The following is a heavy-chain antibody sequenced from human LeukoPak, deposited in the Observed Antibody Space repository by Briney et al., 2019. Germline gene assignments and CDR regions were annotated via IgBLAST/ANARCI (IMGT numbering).Heavy chain of an antibody. CDR1: GFIFSSYS. V-gene: IGHV3-21*04. CDR2: ISSSSNYI. CDR3: ARDKIVGATNFDY. D-gene: IGHD1-26*01. Sequence: PGGSLRLSCAASGFIFSSYSMNWVRQAPGKGLEWVSFISSSSNYIYYADSVKGRFTISRDNAKNSLYLQMNSLRAEDTAIYYCARDKIVGATNFDYWGQGTLVTVSS. J-gene: IGHJ4*02.